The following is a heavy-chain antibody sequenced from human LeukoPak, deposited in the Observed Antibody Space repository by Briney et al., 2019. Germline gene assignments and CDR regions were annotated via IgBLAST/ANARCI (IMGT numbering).Heavy chain of an antibody. Sequence: GGSLRLSCAASGFTVSIDSMNWVRQAPGKGLEWVSVIYSGGSTYYADSVKGRFTISRDNSKNTLYLQMNSLRAEDTAVYYCAVDFGDYSFDYWGQGTLVTVSS. CDR3: AVDFGDYSFDY. CDR1: GFTVSIDS. V-gene: IGHV3-53*01. D-gene: IGHD4-17*01. CDR2: IYSGGST. J-gene: IGHJ4*02.